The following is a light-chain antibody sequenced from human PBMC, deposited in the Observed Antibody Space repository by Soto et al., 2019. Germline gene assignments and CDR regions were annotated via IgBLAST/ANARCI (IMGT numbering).Light chain of an antibody. V-gene: IGKV3-20*01. CDR3: QQYGRSPLMYT. CDR1: QSITSNF. J-gene: IGKJ2*01. CDR2: GAS. Sequence: DIVLTQSPGTLSLSPGERATLSSRASQSITSNFLAWDQQKPGQAPRLLIYGASPRAAGVPDRFSGSGSGTDLTLTITRLEAEDFAVYYCQQYGRSPLMYTFGQGTKLGV.